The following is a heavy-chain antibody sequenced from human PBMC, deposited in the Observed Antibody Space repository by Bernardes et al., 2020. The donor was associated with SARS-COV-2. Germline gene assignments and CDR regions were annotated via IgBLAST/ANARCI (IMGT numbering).Heavy chain of an antibody. Sequence: GGSLRLSCTSSEFTFRGRGMTWVRQAPGPGLEWVSTITYTDYTTYGDSVRGRFTISRDNAKKSVYLQMTNVRADDTGVYYCSRDGSGWSRDVWGQGTLVTVSS. CDR3: SRDGSGWSRDV. D-gene: IGHD6-19*01. V-gene: IGHV3-21*01. J-gene: IGHJ4*02. CDR2: ITYTDYTT. CDR1: EFTFRGRG.